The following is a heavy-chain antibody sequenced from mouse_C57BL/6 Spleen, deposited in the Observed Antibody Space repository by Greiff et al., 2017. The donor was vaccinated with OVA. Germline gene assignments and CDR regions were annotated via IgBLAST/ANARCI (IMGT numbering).Heavy chain of an antibody. CDR3: ARRILRYPATGFAY. Sequence: QVQLQQSGAELMKPGASVKLSCKATGLEWIGEILPGSGSTNYNEKFKGKATFTADTSSNTAYMQLSSLTTEDSAIYYCARRILRYPATGFAYWGQGTLVTVSA. CDR1: G. V-gene: IGHV1-9*01. J-gene: IGHJ3*01. CDR2: ILPGSGST. D-gene: IGHD1-1*01.